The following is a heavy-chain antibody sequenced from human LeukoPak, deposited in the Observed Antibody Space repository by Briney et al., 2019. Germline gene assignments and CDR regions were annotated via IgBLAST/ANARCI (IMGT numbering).Heavy chain of an antibody. CDR1: GFTVSSNY. CDR3: AKDGVVPAPPFDY. CDR2: VYRSGGT. V-gene: IGHV3-53*01. D-gene: IGHD2-2*01. Sequence: TGGSLRLSCAASGFTVSSNYMSWVRQAPGKGLEWVSVVYRSGGTNYADSVKGRFTISRDNSKNTMYLQMNSLRAEDTAVYYCAKDGVVPAPPFDYWGQGTLVTVSS. J-gene: IGHJ4*02.